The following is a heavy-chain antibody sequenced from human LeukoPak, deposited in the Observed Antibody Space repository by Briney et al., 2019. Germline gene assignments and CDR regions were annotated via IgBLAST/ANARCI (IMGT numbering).Heavy chain of an antibody. Sequence: ASVKVSCKASGYTFTFYDIQWVRQAAGQGLEWMGWMNPHSGNTGYAQKFLGRITLTRDTSTSMAYMELTGLKSEDTAVYYCARGRRDVFDIWGQGTTVTVS. CDR1: GYTFTFYD. V-gene: IGHV1-8*03. CDR3: ARGRRDVFDI. CDR2: MNPHSGNT. J-gene: IGHJ3*02.